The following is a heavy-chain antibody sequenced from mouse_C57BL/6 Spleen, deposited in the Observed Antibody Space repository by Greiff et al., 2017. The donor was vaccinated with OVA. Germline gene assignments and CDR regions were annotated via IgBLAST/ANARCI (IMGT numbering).Heavy chain of an antibody. CDR2: INPGSGGT. Sequence: VQLQQSGAELVRPGTSVKVSCKASGYAFTNYLLEWVKQRPGQGLEWIGVINPGSGGTNYNEKFKGKATLTADKSSSTAYMQLSSLTSEDSAVYFCARGYYGSSRYFDYWGQGTTLTVSS. CDR3: ARGYYGSSRYFDY. CDR1: GYAFTNYL. V-gene: IGHV1-54*01. D-gene: IGHD1-1*01. J-gene: IGHJ2*01.